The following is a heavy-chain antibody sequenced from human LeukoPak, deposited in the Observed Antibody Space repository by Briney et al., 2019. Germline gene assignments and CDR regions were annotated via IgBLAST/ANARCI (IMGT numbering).Heavy chain of an antibody. CDR3: ARRLAAAGGNWFDP. D-gene: IGHD6-13*01. J-gene: IGHJ5*02. CDR2: INHSGST. Sequence: PSETLSLTCAVYGGSFSGYYWSWIRQSPGKGLEWIGEINHSGSTNYNPSLKSRVTISVDTSKNQFSLKLSSVTAADTAVYYCARRLAAAGGNWFDPWGQGTLVTVSS. V-gene: IGHV4-34*01. CDR1: GGSFSGYY.